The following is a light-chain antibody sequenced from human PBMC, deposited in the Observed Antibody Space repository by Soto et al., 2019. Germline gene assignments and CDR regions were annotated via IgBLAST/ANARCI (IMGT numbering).Light chain of an antibody. V-gene: IGKV1-9*01. CDR1: QGISSY. CDR3: QQLNSYTLT. J-gene: IGKJ4*01. CDR2: AAS. Sequence: DIQLTQSPSFLSASVGDRVTITCRASQGISSYLAWYQQKPGKAPKRLIYAASTLQSGVPSRFSASGSGTEVTLTISSLQPEDFANFYCQQLNSYTLTFGGGTRVEIK.